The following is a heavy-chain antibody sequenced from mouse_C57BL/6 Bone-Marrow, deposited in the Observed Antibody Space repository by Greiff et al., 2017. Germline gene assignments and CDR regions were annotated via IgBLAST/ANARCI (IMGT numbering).Heavy chain of an antibody. V-gene: IGHV1-64*01. CDR3: ARSRNPYKDAMDY. D-gene: IGHD1-3*01. CDR1: GYTFTSYW. Sequence: QVQLQQPGAELVKPGASVKLSCKASGYTFTSYWMHWVKQRPGQGLEWIGMIRPNSGSTNYNEKFKSKATLTVDKSSSTAYMQLSSLTSEDSSVYYCARSRNPYKDAMDYWGQGTSVTVSS. J-gene: IGHJ4*01. CDR2: IRPNSGST.